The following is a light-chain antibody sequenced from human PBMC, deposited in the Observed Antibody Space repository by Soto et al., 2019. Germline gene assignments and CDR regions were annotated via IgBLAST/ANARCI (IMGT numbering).Light chain of an antibody. V-gene: IGKV3-20*01. CDR1: QSVSSR. J-gene: IGKJ5*01. Sequence: EIVMTQSPGTLSLSPGERATLSCRASQSVSSRLAWYQQKPGQAPRLLISGASSRATGIPDRFSGSGSGTDFTLTISRLEPEDFALYYCQHYVERSPITFGQGTRLESK. CDR3: QHYVERSPIT. CDR2: GAS.